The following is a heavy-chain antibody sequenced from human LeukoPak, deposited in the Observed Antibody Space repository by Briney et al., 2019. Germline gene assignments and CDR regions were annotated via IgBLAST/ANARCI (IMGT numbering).Heavy chain of an antibody. CDR1: GYSISSGYY. Sequence: ASQTLSLTCAVSGYSISSGYYWGWIRQPPGKGLEWMGIIYHSGSTYYNPYLKSRVTISVDTSKIQFSLKLSSVTAADTAVYYCARMIGYSYGYSRVAWFDPWGQGTLVTVSS. J-gene: IGHJ5*02. V-gene: IGHV4-38-2*01. D-gene: IGHD5-18*01. CDR3: ARMIGYSYGYSRVAWFDP. CDR2: IYHSGST.